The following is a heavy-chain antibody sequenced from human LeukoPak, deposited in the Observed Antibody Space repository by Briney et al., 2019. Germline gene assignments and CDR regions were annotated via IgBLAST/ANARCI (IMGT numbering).Heavy chain of an antibody. Sequence: TGGSLRLSCVASGFPFSSYWMTWVRQAPGKGLEWVANIKQDGSKKSYVDSVKGRFTISRDNAENSLYLQMNSLRAEDTAIYYCTRVGYIDEGIDYWGQGTLGTVS. CDR1: GFPFSSYW. CDR3: TRVGYIDEGIDY. J-gene: IGHJ4*02. D-gene: IGHD5-24*01. CDR2: IKQDGSKK. V-gene: IGHV3-7*04.